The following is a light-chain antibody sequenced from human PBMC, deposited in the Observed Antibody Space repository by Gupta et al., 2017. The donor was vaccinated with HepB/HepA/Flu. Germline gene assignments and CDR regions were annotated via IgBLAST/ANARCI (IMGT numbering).Light chain of an antibody. Sequence: DIQLTQSPSFLSASVGDRVTITCRASQGIRSYLAWYQQKPGKAPKLLIYAASTLQRGVPSRFCGSGCGKEFPLTISSLQPEDFAAYYCHQHNSYATVTFGRGTKVEIK. J-gene: IGKJ4*01. V-gene: IGKV1-9*01. CDR1: QGIRSY. CDR3: HQHNSYATVT. CDR2: AAS.